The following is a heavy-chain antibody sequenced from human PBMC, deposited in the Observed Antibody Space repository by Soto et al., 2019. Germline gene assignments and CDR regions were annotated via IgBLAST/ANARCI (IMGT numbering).Heavy chain of an antibody. J-gene: IGHJ1*01. Sequence: QVQLVQSGAEVKKPGSSVKVSCKASGDTFSSYAITWVRQAPGQGLEWMGGIIPIFGTSNYAQKFQGRVTITADESTSTAYMERNSLRSEDTAVYYCARGTTVTTHEYFQHWGQGTLVTVSS. CDR2: IIPIFGTS. D-gene: IGHD4-17*01. CDR1: GDTFSSYA. CDR3: ARGTTVTTHEYFQH. V-gene: IGHV1-69*12.